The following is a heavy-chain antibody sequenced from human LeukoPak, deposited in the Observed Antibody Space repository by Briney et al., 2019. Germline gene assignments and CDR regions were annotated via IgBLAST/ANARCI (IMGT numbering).Heavy chain of an antibody. V-gene: IGHV3-21*01. CDR2: ISSSSRYI. J-gene: IGHJ4*02. CDR3: ARAAEAAAFDY. Sequence: PGGSLRLSCAASGFTFSRSWMHWVRQAPGKGLEWVSSISSSSRYIYYADSMKGRFTISRDSAKNSLFLQMNSLRAEDTAVYYCARAAEAAAFDYWGQGTLVTVSS. D-gene: IGHD6-13*01. CDR1: GFTFSRSW.